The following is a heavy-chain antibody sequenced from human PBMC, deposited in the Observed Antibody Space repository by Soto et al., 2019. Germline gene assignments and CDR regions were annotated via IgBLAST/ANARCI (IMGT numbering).Heavy chain of an antibody. V-gene: IGHV6-1*01. J-gene: IGHJ6*02. Sequence: SQTLSLTCAISGDSVSSNSAAWNWIRQSPSRGLEWLGRTYYRSKWYNDYAVSVKSRITINPDTSKNQFSLQLNSVTPEDTAVYYCARATAEELTGYRSYYYGMDVWGQGTTVTVSS. CDR3: ARATAEELTGYRSYYYGMDV. CDR2: TYYRSKWYN. CDR1: GDSVSSNSAA. D-gene: IGHD3-9*01.